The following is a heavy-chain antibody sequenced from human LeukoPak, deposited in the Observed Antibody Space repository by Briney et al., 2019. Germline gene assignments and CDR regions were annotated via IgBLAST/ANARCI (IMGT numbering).Heavy chain of an antibody. D-gene: IGHD6-13*01. CDR2: INPISGGT. V-gene: IGHV1-2*02. CDR1: GYTFSGFY. CDR3: VRLRQQLVHVDFQH. J-gene: IGHJ1*01. Sequence: ASVKVSRKASGYTFSGFYMHWVRQAPGQGLEWMGWINPISGGTNYAQKFQGRVTMTRDTSISTAYMELSSLRSDDTAVYYCVRLRQQLVHVDFQHWGQGTLVTVSS.